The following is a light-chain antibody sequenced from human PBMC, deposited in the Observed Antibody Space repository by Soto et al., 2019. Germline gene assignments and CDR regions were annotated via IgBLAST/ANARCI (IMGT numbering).Light chain of an antibody. CDR1: QSVSSY. CDR3: QQRRTWPPT. Sequence: EIVLTQSPATLSLSPGERATLSCRASQSVSSYLAWYQQKPGQAPRLLIYDASNRATGIPARFSGSGSGTDFTLPIPSLEPEDFAVYYCQQRRTWPPTFGQGTKLEIK. V-gene: IGKV3-11*01. J-gene: IGKJ2*01. CDR2: DAS.